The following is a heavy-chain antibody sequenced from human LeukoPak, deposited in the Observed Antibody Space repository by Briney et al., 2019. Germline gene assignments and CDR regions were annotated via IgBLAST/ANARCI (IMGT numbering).Heavy chain of an antibody. CDR1: GGSISSYY. CDR3: ARALYSHVINVYYFDY. Sequence: PSETLSLTCTVSGGSISSYYWSWIRQPPGKGLEWIGYIYYSGSTNYNPSLKSRVTISVDTSKNQFSLKLSSVTAADTAVYYCARALYSHVINVYYFDYWGQGTLVTVSS. D-gene: IGHD6-13*01. J-gene: IGHJ4*02. V-gene: IGHV4-59*08. CDR2: IYYSGST.